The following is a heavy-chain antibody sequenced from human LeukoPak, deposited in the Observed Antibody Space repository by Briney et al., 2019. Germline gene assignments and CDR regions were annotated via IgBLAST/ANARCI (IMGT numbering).Heavy chain of an antibody. V-gene: IGHV1-58*02. J-gene: IGHJ5*02. Sequence: SMKVSCKASGFTFTSFAIQWVRQARGQRLEWIGWIVVGSGNTKYAQHFQGRVTITRDMSTSTAYMELNSLRSEDSAVYYCAADVIPGPKGFDPWGQGTLVTVSS. D-gene: IGHD2-21*01. CDR2: IVVGSGNT. CDR3: AADVIPGPKGFDP. CDR1: GFTFTSFA.